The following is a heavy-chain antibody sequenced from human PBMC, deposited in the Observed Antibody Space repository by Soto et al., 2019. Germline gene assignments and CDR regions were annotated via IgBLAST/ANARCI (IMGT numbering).Heavy chain of an antibody. CDR3: ARAHYDSRAYYSWDY. CDR2: IYYSGIT. CDR1: GGSLSGGTYY. J-gene: IGHJ4*02. V-gene: IGHV4-61*01. D-gene: IGHD3-22*01. Sequence: SETLSLTCTVSGGSLSGGTYYWTWIRQPPGKGLEWIGYIYYSGITNYNPSLKSRVTISVDTSKNQFSLKLNSVTAADTAVYYCARAHYDSRAYYSWDYWGQGTLVTVSS.